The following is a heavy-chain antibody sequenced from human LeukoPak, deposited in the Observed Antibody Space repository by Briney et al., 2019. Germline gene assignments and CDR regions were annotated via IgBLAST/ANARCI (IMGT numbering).Heavy chain of an antibody. V-gene: IGHV3-74*01. J-gene: IGHJ4*02. D-gene: IGHD3-9*01. Sequence: GGSLRLSCAASGFTFSSYWMHWVRQAPGKGLVWVSRINSDGSSTSYADSVKGRFTISRDNAKNTLYLQMNSLRAEDTALYYCARCTYYDILTGSPFDYWGQGTLVTVSS. CDR3: ARCTYYDILTGSPFDY. CDR2: INSDGSST. CDR1: GFTFSSYW.